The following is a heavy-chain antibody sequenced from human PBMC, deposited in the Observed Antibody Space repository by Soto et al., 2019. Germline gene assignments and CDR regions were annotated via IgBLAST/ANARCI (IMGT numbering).Heavy chain of an antibody. CDR1: GFTFSSYE. J-gene: IGHJ4*02. CDR3: ANFPSCTSYTCPDY. D-gene: IGHD2-8*01. CDR2: ISSSGSTI. Sequence: GGSLRLSCAASGFTFSSYEMNWVRQAPGKGLEWVSYISSSGSTIYYADSVKGRFTISRDNAINSLFLQLNSLRPDDTAVYYCANFPSCTSYTCPDYWGRGILVTVAS. V-gene: IGHV3-48*03.